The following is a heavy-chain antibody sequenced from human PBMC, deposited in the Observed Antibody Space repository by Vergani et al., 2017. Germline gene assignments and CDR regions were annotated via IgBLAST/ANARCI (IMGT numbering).Heavy chain of an antibody. CDR3: ARDTLPCSSTSCFRASDAFDI. CDR1: GGTFSSYA. V-gene: IGHV1-69*01. CDR2: IIPIVGTA. J-gene: IGHJ3*02. D-gene: IGHD2-2*01. Sequence: QVQLVQSGAEVKKPGSSVKVSCKASGGTFSSYAISWVRQAPGQGLEWMGGIIPIVGTANYAQKFQGIFTITTDEYTSNAYMELSSLRSEDTAVYYCARDTLPCSSTSCFRASDAFDIWGQGTMVTVSS.